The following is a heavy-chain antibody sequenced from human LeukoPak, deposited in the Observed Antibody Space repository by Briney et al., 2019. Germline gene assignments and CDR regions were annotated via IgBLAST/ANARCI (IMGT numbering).Heavy chain of an antibody. D-gene: IGHD3-16*01. CDR2: INSDGSSI. J-gene: IGHJ6*02. Sequence: GGSLRLSCAASGFTFSSHWMHWVRQAPGKGLVWVSRINSDGSSISYADSVKGRFTISRDNAKNSLYLQMSNLRAEDTAVYFCARGGGLDVWGQGATVTVSS. CDR3: ARGGGLDV. V-gene: IGHV3-74*01. CDR1: GFTFSSHW.